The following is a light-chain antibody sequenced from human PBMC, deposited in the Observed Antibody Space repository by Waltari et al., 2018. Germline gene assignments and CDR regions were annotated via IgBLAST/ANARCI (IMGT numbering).Light chain of an antibody. CDR1: QYISEY. CDR3: QQTYTTPYT. Sequence: DIQMSQSPSSLSASVGDRVTITCRASQYISEYLHWYQQKPGKAPQLLVYTASTLQSGVPSRFSGSGSGSDFTLTISSLQPEDFATYCCQQTYTTPYTFGQGTRLEIK. CDR2: TAS. J-gene: IGKJ2*01. V-gene: IGKV1-39*01.